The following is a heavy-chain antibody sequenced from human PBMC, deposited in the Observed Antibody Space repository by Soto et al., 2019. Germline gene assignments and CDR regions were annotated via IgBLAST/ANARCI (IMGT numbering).Heavy chain of an antibody. D-gene: IGHD3-9*01. CDR1: GYTFTSYD. CDR2: MNPNSGNT. V-gene: IGHV1-8*01. Sequence: GASVKVSCKASGYTFTSYDINWVLQATGQGLEWMGWMNPNSGNTGYAQKFQGRVTMTRNTSISTAYMELSSLRSEDTAVYYCASARTYYDMLTGYSLYGYYYMDVWGKGTTVTVSS. J-gene: IGHJ6*03. CDR3: ASARTYYDMLTGYSLYGYYYMDV.